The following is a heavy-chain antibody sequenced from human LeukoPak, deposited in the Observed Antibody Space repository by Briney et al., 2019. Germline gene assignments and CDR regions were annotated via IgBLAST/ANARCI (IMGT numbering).Heavy chain of an antibody. V-gene: IGHV1-69*04. CDR3: ARAPMYYYDSSGYTFDY. CDR2: IIPIFGIA. J-gene: IGHJ4*02. Sequence: SVKVSCKASGGTFSSYAISWVRQAPGQGLEWMGRIIPIFGIANYAQKSQGRVTITADKSTSTAYMELSSLRSEDTAVYYCARAPMYYYDSSGYTFDYWGQGTLVTVSS. CDR1: GGTFSSYA. D-gene: IGHD3-22*01.